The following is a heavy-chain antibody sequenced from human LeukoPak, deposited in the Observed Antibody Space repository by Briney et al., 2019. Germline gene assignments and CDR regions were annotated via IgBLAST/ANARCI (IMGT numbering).Heavy chain of an antibody. D-gene: IGHD3-9*01. V-gene: IGHV4-4*07. CDR2: IYTSGST. CDR3: ARGRYDILTGYSDLFDY. J-gene: IGHJ4*02. Sequence: SETLSLTCTVSGGSIGSYYWSWIRQPAGKGLEWIGRIYTSGSTNYNPSLKSRVTMSVDTSKNQFSLKLSSVTAADTAVYYCARGRYDILTGYSDLFDYWGQGTLVTVSS. CDR1: GGSIGSYY.